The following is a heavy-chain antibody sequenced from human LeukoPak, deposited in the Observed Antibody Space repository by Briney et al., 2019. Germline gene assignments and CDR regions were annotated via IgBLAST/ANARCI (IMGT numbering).Heavy chain of an antibody. CDR2: IRQDGSEK. V-gene: IGHV3-7*01. D-gene: IGHD6-13*01. Sequence: GGSLRLSCEVSGFTFTDYWMNWVRQAPGKGPEWVASIRQDGSEKTYADSVKGRFTISRDNTKNSLSLQLNGLRAEDTAVYYCARDGTAAGLYFDLWGQGTLVTVYS. CDR3: ARDGTAAGLYFDL. J-gene: IGHJ4*01. CDR1: GFTFTDYW.